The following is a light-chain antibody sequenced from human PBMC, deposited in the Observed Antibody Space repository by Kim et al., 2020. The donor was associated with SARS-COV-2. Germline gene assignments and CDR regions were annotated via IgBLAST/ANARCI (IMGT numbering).Light chain of an antibody. V-gene: IGLV3-1*01. CDR1: KMGEIY. Sequence: SYELTQPPAVSVSPGQTASITCSGDKMGEIYVCWYQQKPGQSPVLVIYQDTKRPSGIPARFSGSNSGSTATLTISGTQAMDEADYYCQAWDSSTKGVFGGGTQLTVL. CDR3: QAWDSSTKGV. J-gene: IGLJ3*02. CDR2: QDT.